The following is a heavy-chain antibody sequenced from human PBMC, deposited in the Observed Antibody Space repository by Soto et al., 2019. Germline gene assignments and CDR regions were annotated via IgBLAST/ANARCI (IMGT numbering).Heavy chain of an antibody. CDR2: IYYSGST. J-gene: IGHJ6*02. CDR3: ARDHYDSSGYYSEGYYYYGMDV. CDR1: GGSISSGDYY. V-gene: IGHV4-30-4*01. D-gene: IGHD3-22*01. Sequence: PSETLSLTCTVSGGSISSGDYYWSWIRQPPGKGLEWIGYIYYSGSTYYNPSLKSRVTISEDTSKNQFSLKLSSVTAADTAVYYCARDHYDSSGYYSEGYYYYGMDVWGQGTTVTVSS.